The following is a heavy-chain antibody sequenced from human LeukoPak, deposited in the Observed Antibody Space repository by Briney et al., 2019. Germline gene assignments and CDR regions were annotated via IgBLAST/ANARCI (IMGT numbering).Heavy chain of an antibody. Sequence: SETLSLTCTVSGGSISSYYWSWIRQPPGKGLEWIGYIYYSGSTNYNPSLKSRVTTSVDTSKNQFSLKLSSVTAADTAVYYCARGHSDILTGIYYYYYMDVWGKGTTVTISS. V-gene: IGHV4-59*01. D-gene: IGHD3-9*01. CDR1: GGSISSYY. J-gene: IGHJ6*03. CDR3: ARGHSDILTGIYYYYYMDV. CDR2: IYYSGST.